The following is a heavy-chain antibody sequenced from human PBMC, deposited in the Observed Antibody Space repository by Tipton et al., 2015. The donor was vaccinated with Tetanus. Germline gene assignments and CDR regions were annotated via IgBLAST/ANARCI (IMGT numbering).Heavy chain of an antibody. CDR3: ARGGRDAYNNPLGTFDV. Sequence: GLVKPSETLSLTCTVSGGSFSLYYWNWVRQSPGKGLEWIGEISHSGSSSYSPSLKSRVTISVDTSKNQFSLRLRSVAAADTAVYYCARGGRDAYNNPLGTFDVWGRGTTVTVSS. CDR1: GGSFSLYY. V-gene: IGHV4-34*01. D-gene: IGHD5-24*01. J-gene: IGHJ3*01. CDR2: ISHSGSS.